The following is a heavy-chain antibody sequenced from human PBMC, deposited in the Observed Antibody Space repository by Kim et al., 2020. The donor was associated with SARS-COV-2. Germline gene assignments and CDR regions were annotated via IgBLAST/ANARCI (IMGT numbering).Heavy chain of an antibody. Sequence: SETLSLTCTVSGYSISSGYYWGWIRQPPGKGLEWIGSIYHSGSTYYNPSLKSRVTISVDTSKNQFSLKLSSVTAADTAVYYCARDRSDSSSWYFYYYYYG. D-gene: IGHD6-13*01. CDR3: ARDRSDSSSWYFYYYYYG. CDR2: IYHSGST. CDR1: GYSISSGYY. J-gene: IGHJ6*01. V-gene: IGHV4-38-2*02.